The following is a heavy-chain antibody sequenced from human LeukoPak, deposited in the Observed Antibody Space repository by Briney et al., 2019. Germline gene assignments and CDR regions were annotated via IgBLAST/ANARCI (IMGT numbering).Heavy chain of an antibody. V-gene: IGHV3-21*01. CDR2: INSGNTYI. CDR1: GFTFSSYT. J-gene: IGHJ3*02. D-gene: IGHD3-10*01. Sequence: GGSLRLSCAASGFTFSSYTMNWVRQAPGKGLEWVSLINSGNTYIHYADSVKGRFTISRDNAKNSLYLQTNSLRAEDTAVYYCARDLEVVRGVSNAFDIWGQGTMVTVST. CDR3: ARDLEVVRGVSNAFDI.